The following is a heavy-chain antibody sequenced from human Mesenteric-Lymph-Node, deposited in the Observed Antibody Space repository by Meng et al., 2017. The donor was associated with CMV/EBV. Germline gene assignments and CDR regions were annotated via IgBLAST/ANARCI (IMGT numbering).Heavy chain of an antibody. CDR2: FDPGDGET. Sequence: ASVKVSCKVSGYSLTDLSMHWVRQTPGKGLEWMGSFDPGDGETVYAQKFQGRVTMTEDTSTDIAYMELSGLRSEDTAVYNCATILNDGFDVWGQGTMVTVSS. CDR1: GYSLTDLS. D-gene: IGHD2-21*01. V-gene: IGHV1-24*01. J-gene: IGHJ3*01. CDR3: ATILNDGFDV.